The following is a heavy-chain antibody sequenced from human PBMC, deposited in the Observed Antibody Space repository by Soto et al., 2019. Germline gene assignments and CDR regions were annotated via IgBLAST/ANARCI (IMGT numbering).Heavy chain of an antibody. CDR1: GGSISSYY. Sequence: ETLSLTCTVSGGSISSYYWSWIRQPPGKGLEWIGYIYYSGSTNYNPSLKSRVTISVDTSKNQFSLKLSSVTAADTAVYYCARSYSSTLENWFDPWGQGTLVTVSS. CDR3: ARSYSSTLENWFDP. CDR2: IYYSGST. V-gene: IGHV4-59*01. D-gene: IGHD6-13*01. J-gene: IGHJ5*02.